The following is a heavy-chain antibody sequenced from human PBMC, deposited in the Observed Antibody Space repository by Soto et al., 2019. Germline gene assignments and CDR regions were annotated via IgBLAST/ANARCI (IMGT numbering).Heavy chain of an antibody. CDR3: SHHPYLGSWPYSFDY. V-gene: IGHV2-5*02. CDR2: IYWDDDK. J-gene: IGHJ4*02. Sequence: QITLKESGPTLVKPTQTLTLTCTFSGFSLSTSGVGVGWIRQPPGKALEWLALIYWDDDKRYSPSLRSRLTIAKDTSKTHVVLTMTNMDPVDTATYLCSHHPYLGSWPYSFDYSGQGTLVTVSS. D-gene: IGHD3-10*01. CDR1: GFSLSTSGVG.